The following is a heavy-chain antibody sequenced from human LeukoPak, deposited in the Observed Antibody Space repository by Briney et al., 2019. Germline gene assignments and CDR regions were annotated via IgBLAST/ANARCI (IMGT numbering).Heavy chain of an antibody. Sequence: GRSLRLSCAASGFTFSGCGMHWVRQAPGKGLEWVAVIWYDGSNKYYADSVKGRFTISRDNSKNTLYLQMNSLRAEDTAVYYCAKDSSPLGELLYPDYFDYWGQGTLVTVSS. CDR3: AKDSSPLGELLYPDYFDY. CDR2: IWYDGSNK. CDR1: GFTFSGCG. V-gene: IGHV3-33*06. D-gene: IGHD3-10*01. J-gene: IGHJ4*02.